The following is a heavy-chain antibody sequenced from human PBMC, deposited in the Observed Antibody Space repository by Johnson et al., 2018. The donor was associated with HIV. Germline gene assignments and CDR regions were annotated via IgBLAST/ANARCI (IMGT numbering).Heavy chain of an antibody. J-gene: IGHJ3*02. CDR1: GFTFSSYW. CDR3: ARAPPAPYGDYGAFDI. D-gene: IGHD4-17*01. V-gene: IGHV3-74*02. CDR2: INSDGSST. Sequence: VQLVESGGGLVQPGGSLRLSCAASGFTFSSYWMHWVRQAPGKGLVWVSRINSDGSSTSYEDSVKGRFTISRDNAKNSLYLQMISLRAEDTALYFCARAPPAPYGDYGAFDIWGQGTMVTVSS.